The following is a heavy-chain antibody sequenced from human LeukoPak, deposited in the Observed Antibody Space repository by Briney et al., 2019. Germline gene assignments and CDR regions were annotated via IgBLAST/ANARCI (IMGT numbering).Heavy chain of an antibody. CDR3: ARASMVRGVIYYYYYMDV. D-gene: IGHD3-10*01. CDR2: INHSGGT. J-gene: IGHJ6*03. CDR1: GGSFSGYY. V-gene: IGHV4-34*01. Sequence: SETLSLACAVYGGSFSGYYWSRIRQPPGKGLEWIGEINHSGGTNYNPSLKSRVTISVDTSKNQFSLKLSSVTAADRAVYYCARASMVRGVIYYYYYMDVWGKGTTVTVSS.